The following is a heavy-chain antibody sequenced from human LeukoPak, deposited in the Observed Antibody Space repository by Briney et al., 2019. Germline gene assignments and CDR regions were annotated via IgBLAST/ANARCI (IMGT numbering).Heavy chain of an antibody. J-gene: IGHJ6*03. V-gene: IGHV1-18*01. CDR1: GYTFTSYG. CDR2: ISAYNGNT. D-gene: IGHD6-6*01. Sequence: ASVKVSCKASGYTFTSYGISWVRQAPGQGLEWMGWISAYNGNTNYAQKLQGRVTMTTDTSTSTAYMELRSLRSDDTAVYYCARGLGLARSYYYYYMDVWGKGTTVTISS. CDR3: ARGLGLARSYYYYYMDV.